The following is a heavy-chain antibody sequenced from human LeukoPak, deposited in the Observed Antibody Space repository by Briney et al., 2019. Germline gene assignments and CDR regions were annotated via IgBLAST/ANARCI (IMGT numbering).Heavy chain of an antibody. Sequence: PGGSLRLSCAASGFTFDIYAMSWVRQAPGKGLEWVSAISGSAISTYNADSVKGRFTISRDNSKNTLYLQMNSLRAEDTAVYYCAKGYYYDNTGYYRHGVFDVWGQGTMATVSS. CDR1: GFTFDIYA. J-gene: IGHJ3*01. CDR2: ISGSAIST. D-gene: IGHD3-22*01. V-gene: IGHV3-23*01. CDR3: AKGYYYDNTGYYRHGVFDV.